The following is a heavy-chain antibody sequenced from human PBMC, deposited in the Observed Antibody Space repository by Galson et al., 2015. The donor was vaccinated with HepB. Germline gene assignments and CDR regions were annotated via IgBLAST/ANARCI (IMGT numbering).Heavy chain of an antibody. CDR3: AKILSCYPCHGFHI. CDR2: ITGDDHR. J-gene: IGHJ3*02. D-gene: IGHD3-10*01. V-gene: IGHV3-23*01. Sequence: YLRLSCAAAGFTFRSYAMSWVRQPPGKQLDEVITITGDDHRYYADPLKGRFTISRDNSSNTLYLPMNSLRAEDTAIYYCAKILSCYPCHGFHIWGQGTMGSVSS. CDR1: GFTFRSYA.